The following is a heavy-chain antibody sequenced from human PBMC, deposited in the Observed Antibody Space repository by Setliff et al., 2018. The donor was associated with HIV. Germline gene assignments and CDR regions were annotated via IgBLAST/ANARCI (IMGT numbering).Heavy chain of an antibody. CDR3: AREFLLGDKSFLGH. J-gene: IGHJ4*02. CDR2: INTKTGAP. Sequence: ASVKVSCKASGYIFRNDAMNWVRQVPGQGLEWLGWINTKTGAPAYAQGLTGRFVFSLDSSVSTTYLEIRDLEVGDTAIYYCAREFLLGDKSFLGHWGQGTLVTVSS. D-gene: IGHD3-16*01. V-gene: IGHV7-4-1*01. CDR1: GYIFRNDA.